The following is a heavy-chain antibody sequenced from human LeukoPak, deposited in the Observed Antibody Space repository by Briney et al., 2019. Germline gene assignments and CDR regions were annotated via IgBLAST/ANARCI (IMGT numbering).Heavy chain of an antibody. CDR2: IHHSGSA. J-gene: IGHJ3*02. V-gene: IGHV4-38-2*02. D-gene: IGHD2-21*02. Sequence: SETLSLTCTVSGYSISSGYYWGWIRQPPGKGLEWIGYIHHSGSANYNPSLRSRITMSVDTSKNHFSLSLTSVTAADTAVYYCARLPGCSGADCFRAFDIWGRGTMVTVSS. CDR1: GYSISSGYY. CDR3: ARLPGCSGADCFRAFDI.